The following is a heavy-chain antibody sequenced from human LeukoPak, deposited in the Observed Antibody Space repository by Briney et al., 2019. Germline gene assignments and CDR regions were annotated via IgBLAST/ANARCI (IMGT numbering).Heavy chain of an antibody. CDR1: GYTFTGYY. CDR2: INPNSGGT. D-gene: IGHD6-19*01. Sequence: ASVKVSCTASGYTFTGYYLHWVRQAPGQGLEWMGWINPNSGGTNYAQKFQGRVTMTRDTSISTAYMELSRLRSDDTAVYYCARDSRKQWLAYYFDYWGQGTLVTVSS. V-gene: IGHV1-2*02. J-gene: IGHJ4*02. CDR3: ARDSRKQWLAYYFDY.